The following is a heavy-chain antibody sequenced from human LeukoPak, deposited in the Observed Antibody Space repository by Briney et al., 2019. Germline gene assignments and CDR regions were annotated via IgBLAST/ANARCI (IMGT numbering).Heavy chain of an antibody. V-gene: IGHV4-39*07. J-gene: IGHJ4*02. CDR3: ARSEDTSSWATIHS. CDR2: IYYSGST. D-gene: IGHD5-24*01. Sequence: SETLSLTCTVSGGSISSSSYYWGWIRQPPGKGLEWIGIIYYSGSTKYHPSLKSRVTISIDTSKNQFSLNLRSVTAADTAVYYCARSEDTSSWATIHSWGQGTPVTVSS. CDR1: GGSISSSSYY.